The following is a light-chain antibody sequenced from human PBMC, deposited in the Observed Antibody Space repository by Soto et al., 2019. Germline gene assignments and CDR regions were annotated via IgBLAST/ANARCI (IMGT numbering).Light chain of an antibody. CDR2: EVT. J-gene: IGLJ3*02. Sequence: QSVLTQPPSASGSPGQSVTISCTGTSGDIGGYNYVSWYQQHPGKAPKLMIYEVTKRPSGVPDRFSGSKSGNTASLTVSGLQAEDEADYYCSSYAGSDNLFGGGTKVTVL. V-gene: IGLV2-8*01. CDR1: SGDIGGYNY. CDR3: SSYAGSDNL.